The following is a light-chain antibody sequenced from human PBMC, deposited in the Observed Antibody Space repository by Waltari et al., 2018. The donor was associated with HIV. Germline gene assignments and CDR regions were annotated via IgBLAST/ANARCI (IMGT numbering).Light chain of an antibody. V-gene: IGKV1-5*03. CDR1: QGMSSW. CDR2: KAS. CDR3: QQYNSYPWT. J-gene: IGKJ1*01. Sequence: DIQMTQSPSTLSASVGDRVTITCRASQGMSSWLARYQQKPGKAPKLLIYKASSLESGVPSRFSGSGSGTEFTLTISSLQPDDFATYYCQQYNSYPWTFGQGTKVEIK.